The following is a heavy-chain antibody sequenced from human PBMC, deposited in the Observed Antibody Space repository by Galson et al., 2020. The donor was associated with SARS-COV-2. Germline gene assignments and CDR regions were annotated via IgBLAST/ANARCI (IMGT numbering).Heavy chain of an antibody. D-gene: IGHD6-19*01. CDR2: IKSKTDGGTT. Sequence: GGSLRLSCAASGFTFSNAWMSWVRQAPGKGLEWVGRIKSKTDGGTTDYAAPVKGRFTISRDDSKNTLYLQMNSLKTEDTAVYYCTTVAAGYSSGFRGYYYYGMDVWGQGTTVTVSS. J-gene: IGHJ6*02. CDR1: GFTFSNAW. CDR3: TTVAAGYSSGFRGYYYYGMDV. V-gene: IGHV3-15*01.